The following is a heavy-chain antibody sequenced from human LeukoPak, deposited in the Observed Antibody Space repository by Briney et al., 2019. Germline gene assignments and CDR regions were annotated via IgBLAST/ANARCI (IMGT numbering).Heavy chain of an antibody. CDR3: VRALGDY. CDR1: GFTFSDHW. D-gene: IGHD3-16*01. Sequence: EGSLRLSCAASGFTFSDHWMYWVRQAPGKGLVSVSHINTDGTTTNYADSVKGRFTISRDNAKNTLYLQMNSLRAEDTAVYYCVRALGDYWGQGTLVTVSS. CDR2: INTDGTTT. V-gene: IGHV3-74*01. J-gene: IGHJ4*02.